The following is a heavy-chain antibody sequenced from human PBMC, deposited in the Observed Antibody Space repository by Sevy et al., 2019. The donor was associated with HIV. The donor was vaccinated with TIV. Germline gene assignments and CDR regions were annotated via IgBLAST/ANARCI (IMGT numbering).Heavy chain of an antibody. Sequence: ASNVSCKTSGYSFSGYNMHWVRQAPGQGLEWMGRINPTSGGTKFAEMFQGRVTMTRDMSISTAYMELSSLRSDDTAVYYCVRVPAAAGTRGYFDYWGQGTLVTVSS. J-gene: IGHJ4*02. D-gene: IGHD6-13*01. CDR1: GYSFSGYN. CDR2: INPTSGGT. V-gene: IGHV1-2*06. CDR3: VRVPAAAGTRGYFDY.